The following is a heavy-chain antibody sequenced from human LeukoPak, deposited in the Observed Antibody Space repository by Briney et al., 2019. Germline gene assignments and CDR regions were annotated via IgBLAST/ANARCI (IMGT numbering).Heavy chain of an antibody. J-gene: IGHJ6*03. Sequence: GGSLRLSCAASGFTFSNYAMSWVRQAPGKGLEWVSTISDSGGNTYYADSVKGRFTISRDNSKNTLYLQMDSLRAEDTAIHYGAKAPYSDYVWWRPPFRDVWGKGTRVAVS. CDR1: GFTFSNYA. CDR2: ISDSGGNT. CDR3: AKAPYSDYVWWRPPFRDV. D-gene: IGHD3-16*01. V-gene: IGHV3-23*01.